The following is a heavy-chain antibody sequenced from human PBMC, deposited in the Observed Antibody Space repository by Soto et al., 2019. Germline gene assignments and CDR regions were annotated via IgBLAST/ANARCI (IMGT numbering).Heavy chain of an antibody. Sequence: SETHSLTSTVSGGYIGDYYWGWIRQSPGKGLDWIGYIYYTGTTKYNPSLKSRVTISVDSSKNQFSLKLDSVTAADTAVYYCARLGGYYQAFDSWGQGTLVTVSS. D-gene: IGHD3-22*01. CDR3: ARLGGYYQAFDS. V-gene: IGHV4-59*08. CDR1: GGYIGDYY. J-gene: IGHJ4*02. CDR2: IYYTGTT.